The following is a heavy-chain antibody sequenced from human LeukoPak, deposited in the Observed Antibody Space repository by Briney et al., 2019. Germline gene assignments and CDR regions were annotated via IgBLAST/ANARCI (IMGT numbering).Heavy chain of an antibody. J-gene: IGHJ6*03. Sequence: GGSLRLSWAASGFTFNDYGVSWVRQAPGKGREWVSGINWNGGRTGYADSMKGRFIISRDNAKNSLSLQMNSLRVEDTAVYYCARELYYYDSSGYYSSYYYMDVWGKGTTVTISS. V-gene: IGHV3-20*04. D-gene: IGHD3-22*01. CDR3: ARELYYYDSSGYYSSYYYMDV. CDR2: INWNGGRT. CDR1: GFTFNDYG.